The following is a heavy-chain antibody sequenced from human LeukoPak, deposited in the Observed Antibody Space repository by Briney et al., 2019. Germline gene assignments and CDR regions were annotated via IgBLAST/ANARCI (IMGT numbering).Heavy chain of an antibody. Sequence: SETLSLTCTVSGGSVSSGSYYWSWIRQPPGKGLEWIANIYYSGSTNHNPSLKSRVTMSVDTSKNQFSLELSSVTAADTAIYYCTRGTRHSTYGLNYFYYVMDVRGQGTTVSVSS. CDR2: IYYSGST. CDR1: GGSVSSGSYY. D-gene: IGHD4-17*01. J-gene: IGHJ6*02. CDR3: TRGTRHSTYGLNYFYYVMDV. V-gene: IGHV4-61*01.